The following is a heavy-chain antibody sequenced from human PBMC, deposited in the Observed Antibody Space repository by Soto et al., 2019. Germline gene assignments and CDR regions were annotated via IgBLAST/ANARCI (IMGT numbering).Heavy chain of an antibody. D-gene: IGHD2-2*01. CDR3: ARDPPNDKTQLDYGMDV. CDR1: GFTFSSYT. Sequence: PGGSLRLSCAASGFTFSSYTMNWVRQAPGKGLEWVSLISARGGSTYYADSVKGRFTISRDNSKNTLYLRMNSLRAEDTGVYYCARDPPNDKTQLDYGMDVWGQGTAVTVSS. CDR2: ISARGGST. J-gene: IGHJ6*02. V-gene: IGHV3-23*01.